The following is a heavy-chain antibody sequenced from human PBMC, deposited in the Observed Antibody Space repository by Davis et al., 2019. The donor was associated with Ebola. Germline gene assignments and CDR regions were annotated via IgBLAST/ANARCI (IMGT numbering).Heavy chain of an antibody. CDR2: INPNSGGT. J-gene: IGHJ4*02. D-gene: IGHD5-18*01. V-gene: IGHV1-2*02. Sequence: AASVTVSCKASGYTFTGYYMHWVRQAPGQGLEWMGWINPNSGGTDFAQKFQGRVTMTRDTSISTAYMELSRLRSDDTAVYYCARELYSYGYGAVDYWGQGTLVTVSS. CDR3: ARELYSYGYGAVDY. CDR1: GYTFTGYY.